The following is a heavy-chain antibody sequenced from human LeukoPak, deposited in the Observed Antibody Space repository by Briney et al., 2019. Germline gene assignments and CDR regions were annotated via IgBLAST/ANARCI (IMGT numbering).Heavy chain of an antibody. CDR3: ARLNGGNSGDY. Sequence: SSETLSLTCTVSGGPISVHYWSWIRQAPGKGLEWIGYILYSGSTDYNPSLKSRVTISVETSKNQFSLRLTSVTAADTAVYYCARLNGGNSGDYWGQGTLVTVSS. J-gene: IGHJ4*02. D-gene: IGHD4-23*01. CDR2: ILYSGST. V-gene: IGHV4-59*08. CDR1: GGPISVHY.